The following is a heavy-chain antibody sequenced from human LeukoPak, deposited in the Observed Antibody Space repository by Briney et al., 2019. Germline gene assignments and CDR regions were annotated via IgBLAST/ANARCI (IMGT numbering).Heavy chain of an antibody. D-gene: IGHD3-10*01. CDR1: GFTLSRYW. CDR3: GRLDYYESGKTDS. Sequence: PGGSLRLSCEASGFTLSRYWMHWVRQAPGKGLEWIGCVSDTGSTNYSPSLKSRVTISVDTSKNQFSLELNSVTAPDTAVYYCGRLDYYESGKTDSWGQGILVTVSS. J-gene: IGHJ4*02. V-gene: IGHV4-59*08. CDR2: VSDTGST.